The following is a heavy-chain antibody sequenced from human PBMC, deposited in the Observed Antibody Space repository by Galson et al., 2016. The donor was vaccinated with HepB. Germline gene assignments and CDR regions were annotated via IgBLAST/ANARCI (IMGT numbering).Heavy chain of an antibody. V-gene: IGHV7-4-1*02. CDR2: INTNNGGA. J-gene: IGHJ4*02. CDR1: GYTFIDYA. Sequence: SVKVSCKASGYTFIDYAMNWVRQAPGQGLEWVGWINTNNGGATYAQGFTGRFVFSMDTSVSTAFLQISSLKVDDTAVYYCARDPLALWGQGTLVTVSS. CDR3: ARDPLAL.